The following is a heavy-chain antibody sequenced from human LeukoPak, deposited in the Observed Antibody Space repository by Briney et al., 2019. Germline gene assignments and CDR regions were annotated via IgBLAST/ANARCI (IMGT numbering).Heavy chain of an antibody. CDR1: GDSISYYY. D-gene: IGHD1-26*01. CDR2: IYYSGST. J-gene: IGHJ3*02. CDR3: ARERSPGSYYDAFDI. V-gene: IGHV4-59*01. Sequence: SETLSLTCTGSGDSISYYYWSWIRQPPGKGLEWIGYIYYSGSTNYNPSLKSRVTISVDTSKNQFSLKLSSVTAADTAVYYCARERSPGSYYDAFDIWGQGTMVTVSS.